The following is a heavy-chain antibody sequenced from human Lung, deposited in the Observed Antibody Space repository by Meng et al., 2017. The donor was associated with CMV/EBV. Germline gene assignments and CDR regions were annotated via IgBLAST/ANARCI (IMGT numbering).Heavy chain of an antibody. Sequence: ASVKVSCKASGYTFTSYGINWVRQAPGQGLEWMAWISTYNGNTYYAQKFQGRVTLTTDTSTSAAYMELRSLRSDDTAVYYCARDWRLMNAQPNWFDPWRQGXLVTVSS. CDR2: ISTYNGNT. CDR3: ARDWRLMNAQPNWFDP. CDR1: GYTFTSYG. J-gene: IGHJ5*02. D-gene: IGHD3-3*01. V-gene: IGHV1-18*01.